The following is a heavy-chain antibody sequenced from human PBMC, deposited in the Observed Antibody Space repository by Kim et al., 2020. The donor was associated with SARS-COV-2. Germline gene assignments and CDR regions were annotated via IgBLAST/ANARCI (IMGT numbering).Heavy chain of an antibody. D-gene: IGHD5-18*01. V-gene: IGHV4-34*01. Sequence: SETLSLTCAVYGGSFSGYYWSWIRQPPGKGLEWSGEINHSGGTNYNPSLKSRVTISVDTSKNQFSLKLSSVTAADTAVYYCARDARGYSYGQLDYGGQGTLVTVSA. CDR1: GGSFSGYY. CDR2: INHSGGT. J-gene: IGHJ4*02. CDR3: ARDARGYSYGQLDY.